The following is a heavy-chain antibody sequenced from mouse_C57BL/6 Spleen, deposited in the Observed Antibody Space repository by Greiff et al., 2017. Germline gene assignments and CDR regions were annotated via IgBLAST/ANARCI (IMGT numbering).Heavy chain of an antibody. V-gene: IGHV1-7*01. D-gene: IGHD2-4*01. Sequence: VQLQQSGAELAKPGASVKLSCKASGYTFTSYWMHWVKQRPGQGLEWIGYINPSSGYTKYNQKFKDKATLTAYKSSSTAYMQLSSLTYEDSAVYYWARSLDYQAWFAYWGKGTLVTVSA. J-gene: IGHJ3*01. CDR1: GYTFTSYW. CDR2: INPSSGYT. CDR3: ARSLDYQAWFAY.